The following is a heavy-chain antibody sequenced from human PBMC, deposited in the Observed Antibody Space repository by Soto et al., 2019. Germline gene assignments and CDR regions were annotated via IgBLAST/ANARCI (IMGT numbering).Heavy chain of an antibody. CDR3: GKYSGSYPVYNGMNL. J-gene: IGHJ6*02. D-gene: IGHD1-26*01. CDR2: ISGTSDAA. V-gene: IGHV3-23*01. CDR1: GFPFSTSA. Sequence: EVQLLESGGGLVRPGGSLRLSCAASGFPFSTSAMNWVRQAPGKGLEWVSIISGTSDAAHYAESVKGRFNSSSDNSKNTLYLQMNSLRAEDTAVYYCGKYSGSYPVYNGMNLWGQGTTVTVSS.